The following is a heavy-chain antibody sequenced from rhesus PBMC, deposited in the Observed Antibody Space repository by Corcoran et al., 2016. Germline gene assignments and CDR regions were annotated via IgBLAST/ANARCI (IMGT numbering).Heavy chain of an antibody. CDR1: GFTFSTYC. D-gene: IGHD4-29*01. J-gene: IGHJ5-2*02. CDR2: ISYTGGST. Sequence: EVQLVETGGGLVQPGGSLRLSCAASGFTFSTYCMSWVRQAPGKGLEWDSGISYTGGSTDYADTRKGRFTITRDNSRNTLALQMNRLRAEDTAVYYCAKALYGSSLNAWDVWGRGVLVTVSS. CDR3: AKALYGSSLNAWDV. V-gene: IGHV3S5*01.